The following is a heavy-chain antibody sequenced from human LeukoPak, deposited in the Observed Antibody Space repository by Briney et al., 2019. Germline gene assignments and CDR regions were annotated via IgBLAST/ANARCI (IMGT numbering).Heavy chain of an antibody. Sequence: GGSLRLSCAASGFTVSSNYMSWVRQAPGKGLEWVSVIYSGGSTYYADSVKGRFTISRDNSKNTLYLQMNSLRAEDTAVYYCARAAPHYYYYYMDVWGKGTTVTVSS. CDR1: GFTVSSNY. CDR3: ARAAPHYYYYYMDV. V-gene: IGHV3-53*01. CDR2: IYSGGST. J-gene: IGHJ6*03.